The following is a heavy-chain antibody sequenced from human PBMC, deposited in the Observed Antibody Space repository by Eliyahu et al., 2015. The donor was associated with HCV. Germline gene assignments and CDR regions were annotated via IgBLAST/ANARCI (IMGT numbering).Heavy chain of an antibody. CDR2: IYASGGT. CDR3: ARDTYAGLQSFEKWFDS. V-gene: IGHV4-4*07. CDR1: GGXMNNYI. J-gene: IGHJ5*01. D-gene: IGHD2-21*01. Sequence: QVQLQESGPGLVKPSETLSLTCTVSGGXMNNYIWSWIRQPAGKGLEWVGRIYASGGTDYNPSLNGRVTLSVDTSRNQFSLRLTSVTAADTAVYYCARDTYAGLQSFEKWFDSWGQGTLVTVSS.